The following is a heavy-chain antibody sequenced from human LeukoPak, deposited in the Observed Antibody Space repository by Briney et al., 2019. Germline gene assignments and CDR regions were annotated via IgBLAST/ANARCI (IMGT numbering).Heavy chain of an antibody. CDR2: IRHCGST. CDR1: GGSFSGYY. J-gene: IGHJ4*02. V-gene: IGHV4-34*01. CDR3: AKDLDPYYYDSSGYNYSFDY. Sequence: WETVSLTCAVYGGSFSGYYWSWIRQPPGKGLEWIGEIRHCGSTNYSPSLKSRVTISVDTSKNQFSLKLSSVTAADTAVYYCAKDLDPYYYDSSGYNYSFDYWGQGTRVPVSS. D-gene: IGHD3-22*01.